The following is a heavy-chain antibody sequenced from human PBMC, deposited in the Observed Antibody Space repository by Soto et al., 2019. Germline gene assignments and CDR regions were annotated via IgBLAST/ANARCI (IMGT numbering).Heavy chain of an antibody. CDR1: GGTFSSYA. CDR3: ARPQDYSNFKSGGYYYGRDV. J-gene: IGHJ6*02. D-gene: IGHD4-4*01. CDR2: IIPIFGTA. V-gene: IGHV1-69*01. Sequence: QVQLVQSGAEVKKPGSSVKVSCKASGGTFSSYAISWVRQAPGQGLEWMGGIIPIFGTANYGQKFQGRVTITTDESTSTAYMELSSLRSEDTAVYYCARPQDYSNFKSGGYYYGRDVWGQGTTV.